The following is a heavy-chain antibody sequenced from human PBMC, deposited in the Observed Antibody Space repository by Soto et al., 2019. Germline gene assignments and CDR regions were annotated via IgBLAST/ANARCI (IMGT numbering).Heavy chain of an antibody. CDR1: GFTFISYG. J-gene: IGHJ6*02. CDR2: ISYDGSNK. V-gene: IGHV3-30*18. CDR3: AKDRSYRDPQGMDV. Sequence: VQLLESGGGLLQPGGSLRLSCAASGFTFISYGMHWVRQAPGKGLEWVAVISYDGSNKYYGDSVKGRFTISRDNSKNTVYLQMNSLRAEDTAVYYCAKDRSYRDPQGMDVWGQGTTVTVSS. D-gene: IGHD1-26*01.